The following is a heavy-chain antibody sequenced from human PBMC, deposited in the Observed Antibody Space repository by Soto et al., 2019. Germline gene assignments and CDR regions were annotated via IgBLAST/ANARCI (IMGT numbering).Heavy chain of an antibody. Sequence: EVQLVESGGGLVKPGGSLRLSCAASGFAFSSYSMNWVRQAPGKGLEWVSSISSTGTFIYYGDSVKGRFTVSRDNAQRSRSLQLTRPTAEPSPMYYCAIWSTRIIPSERAGIDYWGQGTVVSFSS. CDR3: AIWSTRIIPSERAGIDY. V-gene: IGHV3-21*04. CDR1: GFAFSSYS. CDR2: ISSTGTFI. D-gene: IGHD1-20*01. J-gene: IGHJ4*02.